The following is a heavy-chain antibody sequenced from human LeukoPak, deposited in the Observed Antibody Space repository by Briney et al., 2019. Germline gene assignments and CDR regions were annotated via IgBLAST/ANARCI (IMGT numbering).Heavy chain of an antibody. CDR2: IYTTGST. CDR3: ARDRSYDSSGYYNFDC. Sequence: SETLSLTCTISGGSISGYYWSWIRQPAGKGLEWIGRIYTTGSTNYNPSLKSRVTMSVDTSKNQFSLRLNSVTAADTAVYYCARDRSYDSSGYYNFDCWGQGTLVTVSS. CDR1: GGSISGYY. V-gene: IGHV4-4*07. J-gene: IGHJ4*02. D-gene: IGHD3-22*01.